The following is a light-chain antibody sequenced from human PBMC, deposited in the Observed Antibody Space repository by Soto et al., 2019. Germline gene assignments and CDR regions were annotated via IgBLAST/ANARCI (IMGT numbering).Light chain of an antibody. CDR3: SSYTSSSTL. Sequence: QSVLTQPPSVSGAPGQRVTITCSGSGSNIGAGYDVHWYQHVPGMPPRLLIFGTTNRPSIVPDRFSGSKSGTSASLAITGIQAEDEADYYCSSYTSSSTLFGTGTKVTV. V-gene: IGLV1-40*01. CDR2: GTT. CDR1: GSNIGAGYD. J-gene: IGLJ1*01.